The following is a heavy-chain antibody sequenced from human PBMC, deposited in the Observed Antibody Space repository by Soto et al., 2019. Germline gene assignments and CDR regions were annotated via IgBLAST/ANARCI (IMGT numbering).Heavy chain of an antibody. CDR3: ARHSPPFFYGSGPWDV. CDR2: IYYSGST. Sequence: SETLSLTCTVSGGSISSGDYYWSWIRQPPGKGLEWIGYIYYSGSTYYNPSLKSRVTISVDTSKNQFSLKLSSLIAADTAVYYCARHSPPFFYGSGPWDVWGQGTTVTVSS. D-gene: IGHD3-10*01. J-gene: IGHJ6*02. V-gene: IGHV4-30-4*01. CDR1: GGSISSGDYY.